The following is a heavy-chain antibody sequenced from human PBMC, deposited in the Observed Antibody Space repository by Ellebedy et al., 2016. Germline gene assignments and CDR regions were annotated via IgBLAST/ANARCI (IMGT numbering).Heavy chain of an antibody. J-gene: IGHJ6*03. CDR2: IIGSGGAK. CDR1: DFTFSDYY. CDR3: ARGDTTVYYFYMDV. D-gene: IGHD1-26*01. V-gene: IGHV3-11*01. Sequence: GGSLSLSXDASDFTFSDYYMSWIRQAPGKGLEWVSSIIGSGGAKYYAASVKGRFTISRDNARNSLFLQMNSLRAEDTAVYYCARGDTTVYYFYMDVWGKGTTVTVSS.